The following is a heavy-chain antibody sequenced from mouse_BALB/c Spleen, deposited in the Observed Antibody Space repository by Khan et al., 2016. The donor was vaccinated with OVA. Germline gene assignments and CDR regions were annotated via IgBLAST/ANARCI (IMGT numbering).Heavy chain of an antibody. J-gene: IGHJ4*01. Sequence: VQLKQSGPGLVKPSQSLSLTCTVTGYSITSDYAWNWIRQFPENKLEWMGYISYSGSTSYNPSLKSRISITRDTSKNPFFLQLNSVTTEDTATYYCTRDGSRYNYAVDYWGQGTAVTVSA. V-gene: IGHV3-2*02. CDR2: ISYSGST. CDR3: TRDGSRYNYAVDY. CDR1: GYSITSDYA. D-gene: IGHD2-3*01.